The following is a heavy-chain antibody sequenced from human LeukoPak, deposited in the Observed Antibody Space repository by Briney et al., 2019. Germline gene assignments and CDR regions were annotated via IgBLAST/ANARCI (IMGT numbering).Heavy chain of an antibody. CDR3: AKDRRILTGYSLLDY. V-gene: IGHV3-30*02. CDR2: IRYDGSNK. Sequence: PGGSLRLSCAASGFTFSSYGMHWVRQAPGKGLEWVAFIRYDGSNKYYADSVKGRFTISRDNSKNTLYLQMNSLRAEDTAVYYCAKDRRILTGYSLLDYWGQGTLVTVSS. D-gene: IGHD3-9*01. J-gene: IGHJ4*02. CDR1: GFTFSSYG.